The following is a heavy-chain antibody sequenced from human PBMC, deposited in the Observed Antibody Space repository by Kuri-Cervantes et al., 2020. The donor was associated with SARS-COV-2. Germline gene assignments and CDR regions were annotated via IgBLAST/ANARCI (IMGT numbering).Heavy chain of an antibody. Sequence: GSLRLSCAVYGGSFSGYYWSWIRQPPGKGLEWIGEINHSGGTNYNPSLKSRVTISVDTSKNQFSLKLSSVTAADTAVYYCARGRSPGYWGQGTLVTVSS. CDR2: INHSGGT. V-gene: IGHV4-34*01. CDR3: ARGRSPGY. CDR1: GGSFSGYY. J-gene: IGHJ4*02.